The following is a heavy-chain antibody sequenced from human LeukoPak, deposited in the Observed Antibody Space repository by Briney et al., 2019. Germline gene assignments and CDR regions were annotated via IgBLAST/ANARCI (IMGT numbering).Heavy chain of an antibody. CDR3: ASYSAMAFQYYFIY. Sequence: SQTLSLTCTVSGGSISSGDYYWSWIRQPPGKGLEWIGYIYYSGSTYYNPSLKSRVTISVDTSKNQFSLKLSSVTAADTAVFYCASYSAMAFQYYFIYWGREPLFAVSS. D-gene: IGHD5-24*01. CDR1: GGSISSGDYY. CDR2: IYYSGST. V-gene: IGHV4-30-4*01. J-gene: IGHJ4*02.